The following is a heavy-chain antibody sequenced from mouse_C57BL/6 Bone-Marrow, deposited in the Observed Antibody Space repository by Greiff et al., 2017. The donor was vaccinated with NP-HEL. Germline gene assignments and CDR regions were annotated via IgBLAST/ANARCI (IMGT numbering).Heavy chain of an antibody. Sequence: VQLQQSGPELVKPGASVKISCKASGYSFTGYYMNWVKQSPEKSLEWIGEINPSTGGTTYNQKFKAKATLTVDKSSSTAYMQRKSLTSEDSAVYYCARACNYWGQGTTLTVSS. J-gene: IGHJ2*01. V-gene: IGHV1-42*01. CDR2: INPSTGGT. CDR3: ARACNY. CDR1: GYSFTGYY.